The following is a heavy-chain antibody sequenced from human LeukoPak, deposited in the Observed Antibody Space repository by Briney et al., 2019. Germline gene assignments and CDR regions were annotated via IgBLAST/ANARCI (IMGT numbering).Heavy chain of an antibody. D-gene: IGHD4-17*01. CDR1: GFISSAYA. Sequence: GGSLRLSCAASGFISSAYAMSWVRQAPGQGLEWVSVIGTGGETHYADSVRGRFTISRNNFKNTLYLQMNSLRAEDTAVYYCAKRVTVTTKYFDSWGQGTLVTVSS. V-gene: IGHV3-23*01. CDR2: IGTGGET. J-gene: IGHJ4*02. CDR3: AKRVTVTTKYFDS.